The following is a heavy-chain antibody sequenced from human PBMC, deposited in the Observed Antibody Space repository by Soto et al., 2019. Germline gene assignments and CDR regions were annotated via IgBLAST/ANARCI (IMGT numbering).Heavy chain of an antibody. Sequence: LGGSLRLSCAASGFTFRIYAMSWVRQAPGKGLEWVSTISGNGGTSYADFVRGRFTISRDNSKNTLYLQMNSLRAEDTAVYYCAKDAPGSGWLSDYWGQGTRVTVSS. J-gene: IGHJ4*02. CDR1: GFTFRIYA. V-gene: IGHV3-23*01. D-gene: IGHD3-22*01. CDR3: AKDAPGSGWLSDY. CDR2: ISGNGGT.